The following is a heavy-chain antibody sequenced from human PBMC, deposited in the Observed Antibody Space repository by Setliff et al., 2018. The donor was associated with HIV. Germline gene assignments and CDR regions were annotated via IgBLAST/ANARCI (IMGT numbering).Heavy chain of an antibody. CDR3: CRSMTTVLEDAFDI. CDR2: IYTGGTT. CDR1: GDSITGSFY. Sequence: SETLSLTCGVSGDSITGSFYWTWIRQPAGKGLEWIGHIYTGGTTNYNPSLKSRVSISADMPKNHFSLNLSSVTAADTAVYYCCRSMTTVLEDAFDIWGQGAMVTVSS. J-gene: IGHJ3*02. V-gene: IGHV4-61*09. D-gene: IGHD4-17*01.